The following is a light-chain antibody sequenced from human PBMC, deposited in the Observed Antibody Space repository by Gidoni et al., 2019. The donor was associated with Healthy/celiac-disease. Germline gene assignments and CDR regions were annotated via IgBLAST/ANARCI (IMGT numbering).Light chain of an antibody. CDR2: GAS. V-gene: IGKV3-20*01. J-gene: IGKJ5*01. CDR3: QQYGSSSPIT. Sequence: EIVLTQSPVTLSLSPGERATLSCRASQSVSSSYLAWYQQKPGQDPRLLIYGASSRATGIPDRFSGSGSGTDFTITISRLEPEDFAVYYCQQYGSSSPITFGQGTRLEIK. CDR1: QSVSSSY.